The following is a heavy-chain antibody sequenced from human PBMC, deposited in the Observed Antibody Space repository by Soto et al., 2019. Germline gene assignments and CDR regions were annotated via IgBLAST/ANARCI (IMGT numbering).Heavy chain of an antibody. CDR2: INHSGST. D-gene: IGHD6-6*01. Sequence: SETLSLTCAVSGGSFSGYYWSWIRQPPGKGLEWMGEINHSGSTNYNPSFKSRVTISVNTTKNQFSLKQSSVTAADTAVYYCARAARLWKNWFDPWGQGTMVTVSS. V-gene: IGHV4-34*01. CDR1: GGSFSGYY. J-gene: IGHJ5*02. CDR3: ARAARLWKNWFDP.